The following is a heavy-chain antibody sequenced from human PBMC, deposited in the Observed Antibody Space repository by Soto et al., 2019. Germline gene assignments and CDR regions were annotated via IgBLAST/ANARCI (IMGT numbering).Heavy chain of an antibody. CDR2: IYYSGST. CDR1: GGSISSSSYY. CDR3: ARPVGELGGY. V-gene: IGHV4-39*01. D-gene: IGHD1-26*01. Sequence: QLQLQESGPGLVKPSETLSLTRTVSGGSISSSSYYWGWIRQPPGKGLEWIGSIYYSGSTYYNPSLKSRVTISVDTSKNQFSLKLSSVTAADTAVYYCARPVGELGGYWGQGTLVTVSS. J-gene: IGHJ4*02.